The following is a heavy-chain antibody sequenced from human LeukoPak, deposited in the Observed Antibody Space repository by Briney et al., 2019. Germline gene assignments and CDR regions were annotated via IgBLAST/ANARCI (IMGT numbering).Heavy chain of an antibody. V-gene: IGHV4-39*01. Sequence: KPSETLSLTCTVSGGSISSYYWDWIRQPPGKGLEWIGTMYYSGSTYYNPSLKSRVTISVDTSKNQFSLELSSVTAADTAVYYCARQAADYWGQGTLVTVSS. CDR2: MYYSGST. CDR3: ARQAADY. J-gene: IGHJ4*02. D-gene: IGHD6-25*01. CDR1: GGSISSYY.